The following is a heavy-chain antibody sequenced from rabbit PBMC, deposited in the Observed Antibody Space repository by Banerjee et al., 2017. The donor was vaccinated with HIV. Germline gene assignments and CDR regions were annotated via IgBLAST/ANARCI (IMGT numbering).Heavy chain of an antibody. CDR3: ARLYASGSSYNYFNL. J-gene: IGHJ4*01. V-gene: IGHV1S40*01. CDR2: IYAGSSGST. Sequence: QSLEESGGDLVKPGASLTLTCTASGFSFSSKYYMCWVRQAPGKGLEWIGCIYAGSSGSTYYASWAKGRFTISKTSSTTVTLQMTSLTAADTATYFCARLYASGSSYNYFNLWGPGTLVTVS. CDR1: GFSFSSKYY. D-gene: IGHD8-1*01.